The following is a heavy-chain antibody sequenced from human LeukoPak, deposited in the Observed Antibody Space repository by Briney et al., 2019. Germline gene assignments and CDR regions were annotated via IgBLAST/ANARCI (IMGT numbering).Heavy chain of an antibody. D-gene: IGHD3-10*01. CDR2: IYYSGST. CDR3: ATGYGSVPPLGYGMDV. J-gene: IGHJ6*04. Sequence: SETLSLTCTVSGGSISSGDYYWSWIRQPPGMGLEWFGYIYYSGSTYYNPSLKSRVIISVDTSKNQFSLKLSSVTAADTAVYYCATGYGSVPPLGYGMDVWGKGTTVTVSS. CDR1: GGSISSGDYY. V-gene: IGHV4-30-4*01.